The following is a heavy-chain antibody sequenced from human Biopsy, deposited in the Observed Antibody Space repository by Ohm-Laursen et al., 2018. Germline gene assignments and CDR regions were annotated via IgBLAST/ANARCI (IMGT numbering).Heavy chain of an antibody. J-gene: IGHJ3*01. D-gene: IGHD3-3*01. CDR1: GDSVTKYY. Sequence: TLSLTCTVSGDSVTKYYWSWIRQPPGKGLEWIGHIYYSVMTNYNPSLQSRVSISVDTSRDQVSLTLSSVTAADTAVYSCARLGNFWNAEDGLDLWGLGTMVTVSS. CDR2: IYYSVMT. V-gene: IGHV4-59*08. CDR3: ARLGNFWNAEDGLDL.